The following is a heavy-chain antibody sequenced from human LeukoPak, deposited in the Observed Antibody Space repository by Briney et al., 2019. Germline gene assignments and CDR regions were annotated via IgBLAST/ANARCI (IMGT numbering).Heavy chain of an antibody. CDR3: ARDRTSTWYGGVDF. CDR2: INPNSGGT. J-gene: IGHJ4*02. CDR1: GYTFTSYY. V-gene: IGHV1-2*02. D-gene: IGHD6-13*01. Sequence: ASVNVSCKASGYTFTSYYMHWVRQAPGQGLEWMGWINPNSGGTNYAQKFQGRVTITRDTSISTAYMELSRLRSDDTAVYYCARDRTSTWYGGVDFWGQGTLVTVSS.